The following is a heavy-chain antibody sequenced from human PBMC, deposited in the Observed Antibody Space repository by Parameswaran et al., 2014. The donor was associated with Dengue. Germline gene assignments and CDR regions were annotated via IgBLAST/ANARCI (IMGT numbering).Heavy chain of an antibody. CDR2: INTNTGNP. CDR3: AIPRGSGMGGYYYGMDV. Sequence: WVRQAPGQGLEWMGWINTNTGNPTYAQGFTGRFVFSLDTSVSTAYLQISSLKAEDTAVYYCAIPRGSGMGGYYYGMDVWGQGTTVTVSS. V-gene: IGHV7-4-1*02. D-gene: IGHD3-10*01. J-gene: IGHJ6*02.